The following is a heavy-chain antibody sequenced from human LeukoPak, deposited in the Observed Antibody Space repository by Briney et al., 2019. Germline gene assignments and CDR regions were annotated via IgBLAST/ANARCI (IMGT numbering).Heavy chain of an antibody. D-gene: IGHD5-12*01. CDR3: AREPPPSGGYHESFFDY. CDR2: IYYSGST. V-gene: IGHV4-59*01. J-gene: IGHJ4*02. CDR1: GGSISSYY. Sequence: SETLSLTCTVSGGSISSYYWSWIRQPPGKGLEWIGYIYYSGSTNYNPSLKSRVTISVDTSKNQFSLKLSSVTAADTAVYYCAREPPPSGGYHESFFDYWGQGTLVTVSS.